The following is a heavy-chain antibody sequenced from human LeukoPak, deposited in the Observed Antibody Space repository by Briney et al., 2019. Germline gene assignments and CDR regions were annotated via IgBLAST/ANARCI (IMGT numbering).Heavy chain of an antibody. CDR3: AKDGTGCGGDCYSDY. V-gene: IGHV3-23*01. CDR1: GFAFSNYG. Sequence: GGSLRLSCAASGFAFSNYGMSWVRQAPGKGLEWVSAISGSGGSTYYADSVKGRFTISRDNSKNTLYLQMNSLRAEDTAVYYCAKDGTGCGGDCYSDYWGQGTLLTVSS. J-gene: IGHJ4*02. CDR2: ISGSGGST. D-gene: IGHD2-21*02.